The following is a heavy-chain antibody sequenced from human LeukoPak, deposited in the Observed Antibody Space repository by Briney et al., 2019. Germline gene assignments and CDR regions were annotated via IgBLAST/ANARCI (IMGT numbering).Heavy chain of an antibody. V-gene: IGHV4-30-4*08. J-gene: IGHJ2*01. Sequence: SSETLSLTCTVSGGSVSSGSYYWSWIRQPPGKGLEWIGYIYYSGSTYYNPSLKSRVTISVDTSKNQFSLKLSSVTAADTAVYYCASRDTTSYWYFDLWGRGTLVTVSS. D-gene: IGHD4-17*01. CDR2: IYYSGST. CDR1: GGSVSSGSYY. CDR3: ASRDTTSYWYFDL.